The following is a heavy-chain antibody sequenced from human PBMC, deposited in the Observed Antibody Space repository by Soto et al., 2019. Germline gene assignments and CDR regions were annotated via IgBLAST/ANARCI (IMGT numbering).Heavy chain of an antibody. CDR2: ISSSGGST. V-gene: IGHV3-23*01. CDR3: AKASIPYVYFDN. CDR1: GFTFSSYA. D-gene: IGHD3-16*01. Sequence: GGSLRLSCAASGFTFSSYAMSWVRQAPGKGLEWVSVISSSGGSTYYADSVKGRFTISRDNSRNTLSLQMNSLRAEDTAVYYCAKASIPYVYFDNWGQGTLVTVSS. J-gene: IGHJ4*02.